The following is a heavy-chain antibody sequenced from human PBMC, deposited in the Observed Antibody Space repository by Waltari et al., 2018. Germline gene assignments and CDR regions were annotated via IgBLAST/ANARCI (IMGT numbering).Heavy chain of an antibody. J-gene: IGHJ6*02. D-gene: IGHD3-3*01. CDR3: ARGAIYDFWSGYSPGDYYYYGMDV. CDR2: ISSSSSYI. V-gene: IGHV3-21*01. Sequence: EVQLVESGGGLVKPGGSLRLSCAASGFTFRSYSMTWVRQAPGKGLEWVSSISSSSSYIYYADSVKGRCTISRDNAKNSLYLQMNSLRAEDTAVYYCARGAIYDFWSGYSPGDYYYYGMDVWGQGTTVTVSS. CDR1: GFTFRSYS.